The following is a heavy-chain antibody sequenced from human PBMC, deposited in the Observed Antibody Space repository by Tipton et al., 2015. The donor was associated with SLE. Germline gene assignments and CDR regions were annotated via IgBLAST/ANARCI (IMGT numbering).Heavy chain of an antibody. CDR3: ARDEGGVTIFGVALN. Sequence: TLSLTCAVYGGSFSGYYWSWIRQPPGKGLEWIGEINHSGSTNYNPSLKSRVTISVDTSKNQFSLKLSSVTAADTAVYYCARDEGGVTIFGVALNWGQGTLVTVSS. CDR2: INHSGST. CDR1: GGSFSGYY. D-gene: IGHD3-3*01. V-gene: IGHV4-34*01. J-gene: IGHJ4*02.